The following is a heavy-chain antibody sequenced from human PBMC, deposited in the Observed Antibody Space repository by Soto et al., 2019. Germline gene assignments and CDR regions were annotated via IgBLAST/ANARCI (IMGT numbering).Heavy chain of an antibody. V-gene: IGHV3-20*04. CDR2: INWNGGST. CDR1: GFTFDDYG. J-gene: IGHJ3*02. Sequence: PGGSLRLSCAASGFTFDDYGMSWVRQAPGKGLEWVSGINWNGGSTGYADSVKGRFTISRDNSKNTLYLQMNSLRAEDTAVYYCAREDGYRGGDAFDIWGQGTMVTVSS. D-gene: IGHD5-12*01. CDR3: AREDGYRGGDAFDI.